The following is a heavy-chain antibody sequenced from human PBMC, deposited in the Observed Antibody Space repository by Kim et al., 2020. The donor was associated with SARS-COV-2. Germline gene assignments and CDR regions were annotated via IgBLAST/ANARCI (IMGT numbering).Heavy chain of an antibody. CDR2: INPSGGST. CDR1: GYTFTSYY. J-gene: IGHJ4*02. D-gene: IGHD5-12*01. CDR3: ARDLTGRGYSGYAPDY. Sequence: ASVKVSCKASGYTFTSYYMHWVRQAPGQGLEWMGIINPSGGSTSYAQKFQGRVTMTRDTSTSTVYMELSSLRSEDTAVYYCARDLTGRGYSGYAPDYWGQGTLVTVSS. V-gene: IGHV1-46*01.